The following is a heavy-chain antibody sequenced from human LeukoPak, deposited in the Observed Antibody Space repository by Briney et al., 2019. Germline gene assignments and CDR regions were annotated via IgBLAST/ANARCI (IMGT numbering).Heavy chain of an antibody. J-gene: IGHJ4*02. CDR1: GGTFSSYA. CDR3: ARDNPATPRFDY. D-gene: IGHD2-15*01. CDR2: IIPIFGTA. V-gene: IGHV1-69*05. Sequence: ASVKVSCKASGGTFSSYAISWVRQAPGQGLEWMGGIIPIFGTANYAQKFQGRVTITTDESTRTAYMELSSLRSEDTAVYYCARDNPATPRFDYWGQGTLVTVSS.